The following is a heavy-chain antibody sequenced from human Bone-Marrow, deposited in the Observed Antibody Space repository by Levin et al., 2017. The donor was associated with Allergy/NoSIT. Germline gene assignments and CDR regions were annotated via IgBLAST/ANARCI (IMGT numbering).Heavy chain of an antibody. CDR2: ISGTGGTT. Sequence: GGSLRLSCAASGFTFSNYAMSWVRQAPGKGLEWVSVISGTGGTTYHADSVKGRFTISRDNSKNTLFLQMNSLRAGDTAVYYCAKEDSSGWHRLEGYFDYWGQGTLVTVSS. J-gene: IGHJ4*02. V-gene: IGHV3-23*01. CDR3: AKEDSSGWHRLEGYFDY. D-gene: IGHD6-19*01. CDR1: GFTFSNYA.